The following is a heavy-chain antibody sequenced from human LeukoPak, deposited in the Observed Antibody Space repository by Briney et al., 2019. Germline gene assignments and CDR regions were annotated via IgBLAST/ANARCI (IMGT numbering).Heavy chain of an antibody. CDR2: IGTGTSTV. J-gene: IGHJ4*02. CDR3: VRDKDWGFDS. Sequence: PGESLRLSCAASGFTFTSYTMNWVRQAPGKGLEWVSHIGTGTSTVVYADSIKGRFTISRDNAKNSVDLQMSSLRVDASAVYYCVRDKDWGFDSWGQGTLVTVSS. D-gene: IGHD7-27*01. V-gene: IGHV3-48*01. CDR1: GFTFTSYT.